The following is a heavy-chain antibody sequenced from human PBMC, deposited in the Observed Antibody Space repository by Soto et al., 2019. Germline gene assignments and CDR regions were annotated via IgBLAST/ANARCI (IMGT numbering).Heavy chain of an antibody. CDR1: GFTFSSHG. V-gene: IGHV3-23*01. CDR2: IGVSGDT. Sequence: WSLRLSCAASGFTFSSHGMTWVRQTPGKGLEWLSVIGVSGDTYYADSVKGRFTISRDNSKNTLYLQMDSLRDEDTALYYCARAPSPTVKSGMDVWGQGTAVTVSS. J-gene: IGHJ6*02. D-gene: IGHD4-17*01. CDR3: ARAPSPTVKSGMDV.